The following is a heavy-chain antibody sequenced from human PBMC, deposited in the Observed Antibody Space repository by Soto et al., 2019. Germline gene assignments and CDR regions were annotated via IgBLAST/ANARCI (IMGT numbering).Heavy chain of an antibody. CDR3: ARGAVVNFDS. J-gene: IGHJ4*02. V-gene: IGHV4-30-2*01. CDR1: GGSISSGGSS. D-gene: IGHD3-22*01. Sequence: QLQLQESGSGLVKPSQTLSLTCAVSGGSISSGGSSWTWIRQPPGKGLEWIGYIYHSGSTNYNPSLKRRVTISVDRSKNQFSLKLTSVTAADTAVYYCARGAVVNFDSWGQGTLVTVSS. CDR2: IYHSGST.